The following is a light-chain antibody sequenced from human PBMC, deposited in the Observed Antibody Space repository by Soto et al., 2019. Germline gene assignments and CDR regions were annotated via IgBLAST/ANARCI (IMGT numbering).Light chain of an antibody. CDR1: SSDVGGYNY. CDR2: DVT. V-gene: IGLV2-11*01. CDR3: CSYVGSYSYV. Sequence: QSALTQPRSVSGSPGQSVAISYTGTSSDVGGYNYVSWYQQHPGKAPKLMIYDVTKRPSGVPDRFSGSKSGNTASLTISGLQAEDEADYYCCSYVGSYSYVFGTGTKLTVL. J-gene: IGLJ1*01.